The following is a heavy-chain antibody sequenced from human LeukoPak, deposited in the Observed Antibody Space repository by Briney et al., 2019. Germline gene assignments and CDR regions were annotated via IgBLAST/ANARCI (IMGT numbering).Heavy chain of an antibody. CDR1: GFTFSSYS. CDR2: ISSSSRYI. Sequence: GGSLSLSCAASGFTFSSYSMNWVRQAPGKGLEWVSSISSSSRYIYCADSVKGRFTISRDNAKNSLYLQMNSLRAEDTAVYYCARDVYYYGSGSYYKVYYFDYWGQGTLVTVSS. CDR3: ARDVYYYGSGSYYKVYYFDY. D-gene: IGHD3-10*01. V-gene: IGHV3-21*01. J-gene: IGHJ4*02.